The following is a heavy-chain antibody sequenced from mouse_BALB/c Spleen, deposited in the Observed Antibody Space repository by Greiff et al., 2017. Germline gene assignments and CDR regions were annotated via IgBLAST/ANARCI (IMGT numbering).Heavy chain of an antibody. CDR3: AREGGMIKGFAY. Sequence: VQLKQSGAELVKPGASVKLSCTASGFNIKDTYMHWVKQRPEQGLEWIGRIDPANGNTKYDPKFQGKATITADTSSNTAYLQLSSLTSEDTAVYYCAREGGMIKGFAYWGQGTLVTVSA. CDR1: GFNIKDTY. CDR2: IDPANGNT. J-gene: IGHJ3*01. V-gene: IGHV14-3*02. D-gene: IGHD2-4*01.